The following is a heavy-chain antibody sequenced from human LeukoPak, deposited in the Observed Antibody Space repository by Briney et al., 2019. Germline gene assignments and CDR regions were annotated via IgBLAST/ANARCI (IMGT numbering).Heavy chain of an antibody. J-gene: IGHJ2*01. V-gene: IGHV1-69*13. CDR3: ARCHVDDSSGYYDWYFDL. Sequence: ASVKVSCKASGGTFSSYAISWVRQAPGQGLEWMGGIIPIFGTANYAQKFQGRVTITADESTSTAYMELSSLRSEDTAVYYCARCHVDDSSGYYDWYFDLWGRGTLVTVSS. D-gene: IGHD3-22*01. CDR2: IIPIFGTA. CDR1: GGTFSSYA.